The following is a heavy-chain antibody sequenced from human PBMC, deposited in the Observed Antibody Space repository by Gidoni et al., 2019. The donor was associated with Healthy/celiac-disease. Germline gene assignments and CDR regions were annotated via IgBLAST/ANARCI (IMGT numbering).Heavy chain of an antibody. J-gene: IGHJ6*02. Sequence: QVQLVQSGAEVKTPGASVKVSCKVSGYTLTALSLHWVRQAPGKGLEWMGGFDPEDGETIYAQKFQGRVTMTEDTSTDTAYMELSSLRSEDTAVYYCATPGDYVWGSYRYYYYGMDVWGQGTTVTVSS. CDR3: ATPGDYVWGSYRYYYYGMDV. CDR1: GYTLTALS. CDR2: FDPEDGET. V-gene: IGHV1-24*01. D-gene: IGHD3-16*02.